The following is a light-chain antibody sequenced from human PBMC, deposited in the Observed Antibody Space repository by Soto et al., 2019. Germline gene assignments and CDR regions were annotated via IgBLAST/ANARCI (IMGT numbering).Light chain of an antibody. CDR2: GAS. Sequence: EIVLPQSPGTLSLSPGERATLSCRASQSVRTKLAWYQQKPGQAPRLLIYGASSRATGIPARFSGSGSGTEFTLTISSLQSEDSGVYYCQQYNKWPAEITFGQGTRLEIK. V-gene: IGKV3D-15*01. J-gene: IGKJ5*01. CDR1: QSVRTK. CDR3: QQYNKWPAEIT.